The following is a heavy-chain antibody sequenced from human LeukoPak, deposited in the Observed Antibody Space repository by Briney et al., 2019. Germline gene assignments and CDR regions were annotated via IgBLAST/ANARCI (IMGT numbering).Heavy chain of an antibody. D-gene: IGHD2-15*01. CDR1: GFTLSNYW. Sequence: PGGSLRLSCAASGFTLSNYWMSWVRQAPGKGLEWVSYISSSGSIIYYADSVKGRFTISRDNGKNSLYVQMKSLRAEDTAVYYCARVATYCSGGSCPYYFDYWGQGTLVTVSS. CDR2: ISSSGSII. CDR3: ARVATYCSGGSCPYYFDY. V-gene: IGHV3-48*04. J-gene: IGHJ4*02.